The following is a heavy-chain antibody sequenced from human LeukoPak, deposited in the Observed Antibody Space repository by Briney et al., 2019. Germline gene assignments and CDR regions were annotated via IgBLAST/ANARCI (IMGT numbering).Heavy chain of an antibody. J-gene: IGHJ4*02. CDR2: ISGDGGTT. V-gene: IGHV3-43*02. D-gene: IGHD1-14*01. CDR1: GFAFRDFS. Sequence: PGGSLRLSCAASGFAFRDFSMHWVRPAPGKGLEWVSLISGDGGTTHYGDSAKGRFTISRDNSKNSLYLQMSSLRVEDAAFYYCAKGNNRISFNFDYWGQATLVTVSS. CDR3: AKGNNRISFNFDY.